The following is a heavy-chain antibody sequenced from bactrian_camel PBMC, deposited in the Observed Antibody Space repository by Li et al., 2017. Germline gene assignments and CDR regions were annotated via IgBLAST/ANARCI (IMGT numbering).Heavy chain of an antibody. Sequence: HVQLVESGGGSVQAGGSLRLSCTASGFTFDDDSDVGWYRQAPGKEREGVAAIDYDGTTSYTDSVKGRFTISRDNAKNTLYLQMNSLKPEDTAVYYCAADPYMSCIGGYCTFHYWGQGTQVTVS. CDR2: IDYDGTT. CDR3: AADPYMSCIGGYCTFHY. D-gene: IGHD2*01. J-gene: IGHJ4*01. V-gene: IGHV3S53*01. CDR1: GFTFDDDSD.